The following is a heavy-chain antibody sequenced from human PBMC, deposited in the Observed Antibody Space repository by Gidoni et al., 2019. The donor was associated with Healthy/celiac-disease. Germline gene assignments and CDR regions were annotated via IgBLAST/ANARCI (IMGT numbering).Heavy chain of an antibody. CDR2: IKSKTDGGRT. CDR1: GFPFSNAG. Sequence: EVQLVYSGGGLVTPGGSLRLSCAASGFPFSNAGMVWVRQAPGKGLEWVGRIKSKTDGGRTDYAAPVKGRFTISRDDSKNTLYLQMNSLKTEDTAVYYCTTVPYGDDYWGQGTLVTVSS. V-gene: IGHV3-15*01. J-gene: IGHJ4*02. D-gene: IGHD4-17*01. CDR3: TTVPYGDDY.